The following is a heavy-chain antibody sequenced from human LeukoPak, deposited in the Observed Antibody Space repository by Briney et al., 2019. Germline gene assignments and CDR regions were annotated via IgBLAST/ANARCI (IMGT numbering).Heavy chain of an antibody. V-gene: IGHV1-18*04. D-gene: IGHD3-16*01. CDR2: ISAYNGNT. CDR1: GYTFTSYG. J-gene: IGHJ4*02. CDR3: GRGGRQGQGLVRGGYYFDY. Sequence: ASVKVSCKASGYTFTSYGISWVRQAPGQGLEWMGWISAYNGNTNYAQKLQGRVTMTTDTSTSTAYMELRSLRSDDTAVYYCGRGGRQGQGLVRGGYYFDYWGQETLVTVSS.